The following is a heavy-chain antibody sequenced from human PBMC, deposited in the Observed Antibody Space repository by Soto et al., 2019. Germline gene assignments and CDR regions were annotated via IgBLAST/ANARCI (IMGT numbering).Heavy chain of an antibody. CDR3: ARDTNSLDP. J-gene: IGHJ5*02. V-gene: IGHV4-38-2*02. D-gene: IGHD3-16*01. Sequence: PSETLSLTCSVSSYSINSGFFWGWIRQPPGKGLEWIGSIFHTGDTYYNPSLKSRITMSVDTSRNEFSLKLTSLTAADTAVHYCARDTNSLDPWGQGTLVTVSS. CDR1: SYSINSGFF. CDR2: IFHTGDT.